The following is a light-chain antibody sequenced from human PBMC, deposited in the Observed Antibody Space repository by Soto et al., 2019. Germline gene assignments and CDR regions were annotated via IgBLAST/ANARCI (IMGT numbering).Light chain of an antibody. Sequence: QSVLTQPASVSGPPGQSITISCTGTSSDVGGYNYVSWYQQHPGKAPKLMIYDVSNRPSGVSNRFSGSKSGNMASLTISGLQAEDEADYYCSSYTSSSLHVFGTWTKVTV. V-gene: IGLV2-14*03. CDR1: SSDVGGYNY. CDR3: SSYTSSSLHV. J-gene: IGLJ1*01. CDR2: DVS.